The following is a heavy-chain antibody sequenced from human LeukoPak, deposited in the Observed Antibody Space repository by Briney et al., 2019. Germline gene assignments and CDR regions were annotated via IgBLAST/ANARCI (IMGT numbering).Heavy chain of an antibody. CDR3: ARGWRGVTRKDAFDI. CDR2: ISSSGRTI. V-gene: IGHV3-48*03. J-gene: IGHJ3*02. CDR1: EFIFSSYE. D-gene: IGHD3-10*01. Sequence: GGSLRLSCVASEFIFSSYEMNWVRQAPGKGLEWLSYISSSGRTIYYADSVKGRFTISRDNSKNTLYLQMNSLRAEDTAVYYCARGWRGVTRKDAFDIWGQGTMVTVSS.